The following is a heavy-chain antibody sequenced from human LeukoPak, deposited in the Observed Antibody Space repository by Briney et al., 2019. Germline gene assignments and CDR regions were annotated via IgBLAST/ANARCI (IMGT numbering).Heavy chain of an antibody. V-gene: IGHV4-31*03. D-gene: IGHD2-21*01. CDR1: GGSISSGGYY. Sequence: PSETLSLTCTVSGGSISSGGYYWSWIRQHPGKGLEWIGYIYYSGSTYYNPSLKSRVTISVDTSKNQFSLKLSSVTAADTAVYYCAREARGGGRWFDPWGQGTLVTVSS. CDR2: IYYSGST. CDR3: AREARGGGRWFDP. J-gene: IGHJ5*02.